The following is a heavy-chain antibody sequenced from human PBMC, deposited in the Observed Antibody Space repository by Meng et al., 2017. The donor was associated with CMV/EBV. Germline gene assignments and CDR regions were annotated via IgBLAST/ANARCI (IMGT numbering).Heavy chain of an antibody. CDR3: ARAAGDYGGNSGGNFDY. CDR1: SISSGDYC. Sequence: SISSGDYCWSWIRQPPGKGLEWIGYIYYSGSTYYNPSLKSRVTISVDTSKNQFSLKLSSVTAADTAVYYCARAAGDYGGNSGGNFDYWGQGTLVTVSS. J-gene: IGHJ4*02. V-gene: IGHV4-30-4*08. CDR2: IYYSGST. D-gene: IGHD4-23*01.